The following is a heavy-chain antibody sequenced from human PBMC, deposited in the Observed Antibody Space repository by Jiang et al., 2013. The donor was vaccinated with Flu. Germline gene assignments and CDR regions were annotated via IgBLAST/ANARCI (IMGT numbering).Heavy chain of an antibody. CDR1: GGSISSYY. CDR2: IYYSGIT. V-gene: IGHV4-59*08. Sequence: GLVKPSETLSLTCAVSGGSISSYYWSWIRQPPGKGLEWIAYIYYSGITNYNPSLKSRVTISVDTSKNHFSLKLSSVTAADTAVYYCARLGGYPLSAFDIWGQGTMVTVSS. CDR3: ARLGGYPLSAFDI. J-gene: IGHJ3*02. D-gene: IGHD5-12*01.